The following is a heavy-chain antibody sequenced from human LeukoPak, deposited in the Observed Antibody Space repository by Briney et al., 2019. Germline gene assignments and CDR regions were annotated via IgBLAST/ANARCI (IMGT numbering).Heavy chain of an antibody. V-gene: IGHV3-20*04. D-gene: IGHD3-16*01. CDR2: ITWNGGST. J-gene: IGHJ6*03. Sequence: GGSLRLSCGASGLTFEDHRMSWVRQAPGKALEWVGGITWNGGSTGYAASRKDTLTISRDNVKNSLYLRMNSLRTEDTALYYCARVVETVWGYMDVSRKATSLTVSS. CDR1: GLTFEDHR. CDR3: ARVVETVWGYMDV.